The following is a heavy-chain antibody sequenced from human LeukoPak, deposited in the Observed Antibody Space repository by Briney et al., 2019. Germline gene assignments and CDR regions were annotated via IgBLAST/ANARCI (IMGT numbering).Heavy chain of an antibody. CDR1: GFTFDDYA. CDR2: ISWDGGST. CDR3: AKDGCSSTSCPTRNYYYYMDV. Sequence: GGSLRLSCAASGFTFDDYAMHWVRQAPGKGLEWVSLISWDGGSTYYADSVKGRFTISRDNSNNSLYLQMNSLRAEDTALYYCAKDGCSSTSCPTRNYYYYMDVWGKGTTVTVSS. J-gene: IGHJ6*03. V-gene: IGHV3-43D*03. D-gene: IGHD2-2*01.